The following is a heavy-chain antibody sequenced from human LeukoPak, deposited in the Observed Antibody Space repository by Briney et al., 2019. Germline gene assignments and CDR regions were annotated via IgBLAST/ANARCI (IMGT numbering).Heavy chain of an antibody. V-gene: IGHV7-4-1*02. CDR2: INTHSGNP. CDR1: GYSFNSQG. CDR3: AREILRFDF. Sequence: ASVKVSCKASGYSFNSQGMNWVRQAPGQGLEWMGWINTHSGNPTYAQGFTGRFVFTLDASVSTTYLQISSLKPEDTAIYYCAREILRFDFWGQGTMVTVSP. J-gene: IGHJ3*01.